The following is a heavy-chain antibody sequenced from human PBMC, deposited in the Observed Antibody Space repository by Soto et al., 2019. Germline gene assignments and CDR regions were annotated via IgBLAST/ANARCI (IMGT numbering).Heavy chain of an antibody. D-gene: IGHD3-16*01. V-gene: IGHV6-1*01. J-gene: IGHJ6*02. CDR3: AGGVWFRGMDV. CDR1: GDSVSSSSSA. CDR2: TYYRSKWIH. Sequence: SQTLSLTCAISGDSVSSSSSAWNWIRHSPSRGLEWLGRTYYRSKWIHEYIFSMESRITIKPDTSKNQFSLHLYSVTPEDTAVYYCAGGVWFRGMDVWGQGNPVNVSS.